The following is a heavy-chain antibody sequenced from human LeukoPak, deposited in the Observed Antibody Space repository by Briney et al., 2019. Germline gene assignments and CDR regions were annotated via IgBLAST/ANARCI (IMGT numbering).Heavy chain of an antibody. CDR1: GGSISSYY. Sequence: PSETLSLTCAVSGGSISSYYWSWIRQPPGKGLEWIGYIYYSGSTNYNPSLKSRVTISVDTSKNQFSLKLTSVTAADTAVYYCARFERSWSFIDYWGQGTLVTVSS. CDR3: ARFERSWSFIDY. CDR2: IYYSGST. D-gene: IGHD6-13*01. J-gene: IGHJ4*02. V-gene: IGHV4-59*08.